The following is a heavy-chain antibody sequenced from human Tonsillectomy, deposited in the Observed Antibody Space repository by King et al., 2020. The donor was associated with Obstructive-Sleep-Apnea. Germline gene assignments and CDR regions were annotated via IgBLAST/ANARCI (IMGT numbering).Heavy chain of an antibody. V-gene: IGHV4-31*03. J-gene: IGHJ5*02. CDR2: IYYSGST. Sequence: HVQLQESGPGLVKPSQTLSLTCTVSGVSISSGAHYCGWILQPPGKGLEWIGCIYYSGSTYYNPSLKSRVTISVDRSKNHFSLRLSSVTAADTAVYYCARDQALGWFDPWGQGILVTVSS. CDR1: GVSISSGAHY. CDR3: ARDQALGWFDP.